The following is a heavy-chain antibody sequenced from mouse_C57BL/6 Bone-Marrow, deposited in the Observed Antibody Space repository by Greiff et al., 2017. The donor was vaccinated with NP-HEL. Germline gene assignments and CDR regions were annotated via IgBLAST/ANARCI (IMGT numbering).Heavy chain of an antibody. CDR1: GYSFTSYY. CDR2: IYPGSGNT. Sequence: QVQLQQSGPELVKPGASVKISCKASGYSFTSYYIHWVKQRPGQGLEWIGWIYPGSGNTKYNEKFKGKATLTADTSSSTAYMQLSSLTSEDSAVYYCARVRFPLFYYAMDYWGQGTSVTVSS. V-gene: IGHV1-66*01. CDR3: ARVRFPLFYYAMDY. J-gene: IGHJ4*01.